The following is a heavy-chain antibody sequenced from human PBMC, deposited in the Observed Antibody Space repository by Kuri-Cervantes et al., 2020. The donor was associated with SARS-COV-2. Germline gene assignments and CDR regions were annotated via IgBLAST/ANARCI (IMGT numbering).Heavy chain of an antibody. CDR1: GFTFSSYA. J-gene: IGHJ4*02. CDR2: ISGSGGST. Sequence: GESLKISCAASGFTFSSYAMSWVRQAPGKGLEWVSAISGSGGSTYYTDSVKGRFTISRDSSKNTLYLQMNSLRAEDTAVYYCARDPDEYSSFSIDYWGQGTLVTVSS. V-gene: IGHV3-23*01. CDR3: ARDPDEYSSFSIDY. D-gene: IGHD6-6*01.